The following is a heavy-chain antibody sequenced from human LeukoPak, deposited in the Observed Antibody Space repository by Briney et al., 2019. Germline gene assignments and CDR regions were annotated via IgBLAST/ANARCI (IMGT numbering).Heavy chain of an antibody. CDR2: ISSSGSTI. J-gene: IGHJ5*02. CDR3: AREYVGYSYGPNWFDP. D-gene: IGHD5-18*01. Sequence: GGSLRLSCAASGFTFSDYYMSWIRQAPGKGLEWVSYISSSGSTIYYADSVKGRFTISRDNAKNSLYLQMNSLRAEDTAVYYCAREYVGYSYGPNWFDPWGQGTLVTVSS. CDR1: GFTFSDYY. V-gene: IGHV3-11*04.